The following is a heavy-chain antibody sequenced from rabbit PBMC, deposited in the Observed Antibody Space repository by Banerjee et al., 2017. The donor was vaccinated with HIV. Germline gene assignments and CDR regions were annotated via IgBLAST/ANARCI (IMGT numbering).Heavy chain of an antibody. Sequence: QEQLEESGGDLVKPEGSLTLTCTASGFSFSSSYWICWVRQAPGKGLEWIACINTISGDTVYATWAKGRFTISETSSTTVTLQMTSLTAADTATYFCVRDAGSTSDLDLWGQGTLV. J-gene: IGHJ4*01. CDR3: VRDAGSTSDLDL. V-gene: IGHV1S45*01. CDR2: INTISGDT. CDR1: GFSFSSSYW. D-gene: IGHD4-2*01.